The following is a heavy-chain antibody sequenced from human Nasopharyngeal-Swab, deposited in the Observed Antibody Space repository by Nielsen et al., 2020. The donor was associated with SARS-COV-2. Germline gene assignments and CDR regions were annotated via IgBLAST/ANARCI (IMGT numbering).Heavy chain of an antibody. D-gene: IGHD2-2*01. CDR2: IIPIFGTA. CDR3: ARYIVVVPAAIPGHYGMDV. Sequence: SVKLSCKASGGTFSSYAISWVRQAPGQGLEWMGGIIPIFGTANYAQKFQGRVTITADKSTSTAYMELSSLRSEDTAVYYCARYIVVVPAAIPGHYGMDVWGQGTTVTVSS. V-gene: IGHV1-69*06. CDR1: GGTFSSYA. J-gene: IGHJ6*02.